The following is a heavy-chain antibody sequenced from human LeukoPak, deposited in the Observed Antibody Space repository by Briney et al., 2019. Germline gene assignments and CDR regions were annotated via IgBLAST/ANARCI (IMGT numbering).Heavy chain of an antibody. J-gene: IGHJ2*01. CDR2: ISSSSSYI. CDR3: AKDTVSPHWYFDL. V-gene: IGHV3-21*01. CDR1: GFTFSSYS. Sequence: GGSLRLSCAASGFTFSSYSMNWVRQAPGKGLEGVSSISSSSSYIYYADSVKGRFTISRDNAKSSLYLQMNSLRAEDTAVYYCAKDTVSPHWYFDLWGRGTLVTVSS.